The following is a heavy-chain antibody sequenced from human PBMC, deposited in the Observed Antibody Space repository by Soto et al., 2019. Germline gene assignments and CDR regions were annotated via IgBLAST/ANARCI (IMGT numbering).Heavy chain of an antibody. V-gene: IGHV3-23*01. CDR1: GFTFSSNS. J-gene: IGHJ4*02. D-gene: IGHD3-9*01. CDR2: IGAGDDTT. CDR3: VLRAGDY. Sequence: EVQLMESGGGVARPGGSLRLSCATSGFTFSSNSMNWVRQVPGNRLEWVSRIGAGDDTTYYTDSVEGRFTISRDDSQGTLYLQMHSLKVEDTAIYFCVLRAGDYWGQGTLVTVSS.